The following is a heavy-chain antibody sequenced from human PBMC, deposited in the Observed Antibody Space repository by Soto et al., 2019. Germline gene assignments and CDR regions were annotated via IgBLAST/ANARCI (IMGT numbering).Heavy chain of an antibody. V-gene: IGHV1-18*01. D-gene: IGHD5-12*01. CDR1: GYTFTSYG. CDR2: ISAYNGNT. Sequence: QVQLVQSGAEVKKPGASVKVSCKASGYTFTSYGISWVRQAPGQGLEWMGWISAYNGNTNYAQKLQGRVTMTTDTYTSTAYMELRSLRSDDTAVYYCARDRYSRYDSILDAFDIWGQGTMVTVSS. J-gene: IGHJ3*02. CDR3: ARDRYSRYDSILDAFDI.